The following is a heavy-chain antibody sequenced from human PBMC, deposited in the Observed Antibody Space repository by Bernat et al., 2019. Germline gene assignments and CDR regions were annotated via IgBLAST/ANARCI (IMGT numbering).Heavy chain of an antibody. CDR3: AGEKRWGMDV. Sequence: QVQVVESGGGLVKPGGSLRLSCAASGFTFGDYYMCWIRQAPGKGLEWTSCISSSGSPTNYAESVKGRFTISRDNAKNSVYLQMNSLRVEDTAVYYCAGEKRWGMDVWGQGTTVTVSS. CDR2: ISSSGSPT. D-gene: IGHD1-26*01. CDR1: GFTFGDYY. V-gene: IGHV3-11*05. J-gene: IGHJ6*02.